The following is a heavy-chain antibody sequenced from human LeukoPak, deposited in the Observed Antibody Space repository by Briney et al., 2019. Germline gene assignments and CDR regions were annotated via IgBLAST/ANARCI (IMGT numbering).Heavy chain of an antibody. CDR2: IYSSGIT. Sequence: SETLSLTCTVSGGSISDYYWNWIRQPAGKGLEWIGRIYSSGITNYNPSLKSRVTMSVDTSKNQFSLKLSSVTAADTAIYYCARYDSSWFDSWGQGTLVTVSS. CDR1: GGSISDYY. CDR3: ARYDSSWFDS. J-gene: IGHJ5*01. D-gene: IGHD3-22*01. V-gene: IGHV4-4*07.